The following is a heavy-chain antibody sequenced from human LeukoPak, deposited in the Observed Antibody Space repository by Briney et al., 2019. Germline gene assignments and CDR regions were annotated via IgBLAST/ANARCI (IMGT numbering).Heavy chain of an antibody. Sequence: SVKVSCKASGGTFSSYAISWVRQAPGQGLEWMGGIIPIFGTANYAQKFQGRVTITTDESTSTAYMELSSLRSEGTAVYYCARDRRHDSSGNDAFDIWGQGTMVTVSS. CDR2: IIPIFGTA. D-gene: IGHD3-22*01. CDR3: ARDRRHDSSGNDAFDI. CDR1: GGTFSSYA. V-gene: IGHV1-69*05. J-gene: IGHJ3*02.